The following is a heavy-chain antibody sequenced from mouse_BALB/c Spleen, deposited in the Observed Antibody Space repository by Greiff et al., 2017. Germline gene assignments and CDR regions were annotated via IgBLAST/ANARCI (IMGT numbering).Heavy chain of an antibody. J-gene: IGHJ4*01. V-gene: IGHV14-3*02. D-gene: IGHD2-14*01. Sequence: EVQLQQSGAELVKPGASVKLSCTASGFNIKDTYMHWVKQRPEQGLEWIGRIDPANGNTKYDPKFQGKATITADTSSNTAYLQLSSLTSEDTAVYYCARHVKVRRFPYAMDYWGQGTSVTVSS. CDR2: IDPANGNT. CDR3: ARHVKVRRFPYAMDY. CDR1: GFNIKDTY.